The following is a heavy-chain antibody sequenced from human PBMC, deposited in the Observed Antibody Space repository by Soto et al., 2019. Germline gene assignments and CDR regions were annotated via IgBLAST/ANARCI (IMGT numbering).Heavy chain of an antibody. V-gene: IGHV6-1*01. Sequence: QVQLQQSGPGLVKPSQTLSVTCGISGDSVSSNSAAWNWLMQSPSRGLERLGRTYYSPKWYNDYAVSVESRITINPDTSKNHFSLQLNFVTPEDTAVYFCARGEQYSGRIFDYWGQGTLVTVSS. CDR1: GDSVSSNSAA. CDR2: TYYSPKWYN. CDR3: ARGEQYSGRIFDY. J-gene: IGHJ4*02. D-gene: IGHD1-26*01.